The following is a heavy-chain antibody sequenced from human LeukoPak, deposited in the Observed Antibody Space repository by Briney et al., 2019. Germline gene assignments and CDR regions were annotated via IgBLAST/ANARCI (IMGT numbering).Heavy chain of an antibody. D-gene: IGHD3-22*01. CDR1: GITVSTNY. CDR2: IYSTDKT. V-gene: IGHV3-53*01. Sequence: GGSLRLSCAASGITVSTNYMNWVRQAPGKGLEWVSVIYSTDKTNYADSVQGRFTISRDPSKNTVYLQMNSLRGEDTAVYYCAREVGYYFDNHSSRLRGRFDVWGTGTTVIVSS. J-gene: IGHJ6*04. CDR3: AREVGYYFDNHSSRLRGRFDV.